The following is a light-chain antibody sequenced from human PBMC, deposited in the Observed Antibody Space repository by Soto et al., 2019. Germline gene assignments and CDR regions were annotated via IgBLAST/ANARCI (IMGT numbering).Light chain of an antibody. V-gene: IGLV1-44*01. CDR3: AAWDDSLNGHV. J-gene: IGLJ1*01. CDR1: SSNIGGNT. Sequence: QSVLTQPPSASGTPGQRVTISCSGSSSNIGGNTVSWYQQFPGTAPKLLIYTNNQRLSGVPDRFSGSKSDTSASLAISALQSEDEAHYYCAAWDDSLNGHVFGTGTKLTVL. CDR2: TNN.